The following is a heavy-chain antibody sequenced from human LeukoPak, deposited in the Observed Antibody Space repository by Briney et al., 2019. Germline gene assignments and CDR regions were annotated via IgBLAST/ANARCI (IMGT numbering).Heavy chain of an antibody. Sequence: SEALSLTCTVSGASINNNFWTWIRQPPGKGLEWIGYIYSSGSANYNPSLKSRVITSGDKSKNQISLNLTSVTAADTAVYFCARHRDYYDTWGHGTLVTVSS. CDR2: IYSSGSA. D-gene: IGHD3-22*01. CDR3: ARHRDYYDT. CDR1: GASINNNF. J-gene: IGHJ4*01. V-gene: IGHV4-59*08.